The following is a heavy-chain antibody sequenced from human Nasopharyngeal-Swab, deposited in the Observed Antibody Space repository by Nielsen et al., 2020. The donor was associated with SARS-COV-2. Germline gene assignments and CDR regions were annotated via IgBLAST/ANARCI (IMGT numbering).Heavy chain of an antibody. CDR2: ISSSGDST. CDR3: VKTQFILDWADY. CDR1: GFSFSNYA. D-gene: IGHD3-3*02. V-gene: IGHV3-23*01. J-gene: IGHJ4*02. Sequence: GGSLRLSCVASGFSFSNYAVSWVRQAPGKGLEWVSGISSSGDSTYYTGSVKGRFTISRDNSKNTLYLQMNSLRAEDTALYYCVKTQFILDWADYWGQGTLVTVSS.